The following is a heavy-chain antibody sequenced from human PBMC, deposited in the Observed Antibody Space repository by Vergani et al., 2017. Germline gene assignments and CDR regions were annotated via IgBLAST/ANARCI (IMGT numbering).Heavy chain of an antibody. V-gene: IGHV3-30-3*01. Sequence: QVQLVESGGGVVQPVRSLRLSCAASGFTFSSYAMHWVRQAPGKGLEWVAVISYDGSNKYYADSVKGRFTISRDNSKNTLYLKMNSLRAEDTAVYYCARVAIVATEGYYYYYMDVWGKGTTVTVSS. J-gene: IGHJ6*03. CDR1: GFTFSSYA. D-gene: IGHD5-12*01. CDR3: ARVAIVATEGYYYYYMDV. CDR2: ISYDGSNK.